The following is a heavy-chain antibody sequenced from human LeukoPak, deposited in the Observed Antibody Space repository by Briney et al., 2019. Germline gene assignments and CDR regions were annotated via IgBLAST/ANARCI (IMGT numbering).Heavy chain of an antibody. CDR3: ARVISSGYSVVLDI. V-gene: IGHV4-61*02. Sequence: SETLSLTCTVSGGSISSGSYYWSWIRQPAGKGLEWIGRIYTSGSTNYNPSLKSRVTISVGTSKNQFSLKLSSVTAADTAVYYCARVISSGYSVVLDIWGQGTMVTVSS. CDR2: IYTSGST. CDR1: GGSISSGSYY. J-gene: IGHJ3*02. D-gene: IGHD3-22*01.